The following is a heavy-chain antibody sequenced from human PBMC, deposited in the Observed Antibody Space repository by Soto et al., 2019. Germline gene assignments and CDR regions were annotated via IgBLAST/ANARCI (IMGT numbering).Heavy chain of an antibody. D-gene: IGHD3-10*01. CDR1: GFTFSSYA. J-gene: IGHJ6*02. Sequence: DVQLLESGGHLVQPGGSLRLSCAASGFTFSSYAMSWVRQAPGKGLEWVSSVSAGGDMTYYSDSVKGRFTISRDNSNNALFLQMNSLRIEDTAIYYCARGARGGSGSPASYYYSGLDVWGQGTTVTVS. V-gene: IGHV3-23*01. CDR2: VSAGGDMT. CDR3: ARGARGGSGSPASYYYSGLDV.